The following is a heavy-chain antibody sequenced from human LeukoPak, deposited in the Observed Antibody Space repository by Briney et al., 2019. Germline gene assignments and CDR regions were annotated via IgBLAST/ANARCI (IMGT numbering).Heavy chain of an antibody. CDR1: GFTFSSYW. D-gene: IGHD7-27*01. CDR3: ARASLGWFDP. J-gene: IGHJ5*02. V-gene: IGHV3-7*01. Sequence: GGSLRLSCAASGFTFSSYWMSWVRQAPGKGLEWVASIDQDGSDKFSVGSVRGRFTISRDNARNSMYLQMSSLRAEDTAVYYCARASLGWFDPWGQGTLVIVSS. CDR2: IDQDGSDK.